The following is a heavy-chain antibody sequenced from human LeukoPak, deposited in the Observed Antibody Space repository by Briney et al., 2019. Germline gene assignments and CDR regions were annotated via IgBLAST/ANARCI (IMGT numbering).Heavy chain of an antibody. CDR2: IYYSGST. V-gene: IGHV4-59*01. J-gene: IGHJ4*02. CDR1: GGSISSYY. CDR3: AIDRLYCSSTSCFHYFDY. D-gene: IGHD2-2*01. Sequence: SETLSLTCTVSGGSISSYYWSWIRQPPGKGLEWIGYIYYSGSTNYNPSLKSRVTISVDTSKNQFSLKLSSVTDADTAVYYCAIDRLYCSSTSCFHYFDYWGQGTLVTVSS.